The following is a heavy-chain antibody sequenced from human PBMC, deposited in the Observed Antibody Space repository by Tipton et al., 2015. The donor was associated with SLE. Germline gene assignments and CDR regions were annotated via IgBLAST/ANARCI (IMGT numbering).Heavy chain of an antibody. D-gene: IGHD6-13*01. CDR3: ARGLSSSSWYGDDAFDI. V-gene: IGHV4-59*01. J-gene: IGHJ3*02. CDR1: GGSISSYY. Sequence: TLSLTCTVSGGSISSYYWSWIRQPPGKGLEWIGYIYYSGSTNYNPSLKSRVTISVDTSKNQFSLKLSSVTAADTAVYYCARGLSSSSWYGDDAFDIWGQGTMVTVSS. CDR2: IYYSGST.